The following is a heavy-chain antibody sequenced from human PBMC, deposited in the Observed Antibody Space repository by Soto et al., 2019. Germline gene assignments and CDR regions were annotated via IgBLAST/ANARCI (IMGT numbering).Heavy chain of an antibody. Sequence: SETLSLTCAVYGGSFSGYYWSWIRQPPGKGLEWIGEINHSGSTNYNPSLKSRVTISVDTSKNQFSLKLSSVTAADTAVYYCARGGLDNLGYCSGGSCYPFDYWGQGTLVTVSS. V-gene: IGHV4-34*01. CDR1: GGSFSGYY. D-gene: IGHD2-15*01. J-gene: IGHJ4*02. CDR3: ARGGLDNLGYCSGGSCYPFDY. CDR2: INHSGST.